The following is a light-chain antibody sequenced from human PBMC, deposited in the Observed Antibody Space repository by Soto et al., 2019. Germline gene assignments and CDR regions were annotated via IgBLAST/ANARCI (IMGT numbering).Light chain of an antibody. CDR3: QQYNDWPPT. Sequence: EIVMTQSPATLSASPGERATLSCRASQSVRSNLAWDQQKPGQAPRLLIYGASTRATGIPARFSGSGSGTEFTLSIGSLQSEDFAVYYCQQYNDWPPTFGQGTKV. V-gene: IGKV3-15*01. CDR2: GAS. J-gene: IGKJ1*01. CDR1: QSVRSN.